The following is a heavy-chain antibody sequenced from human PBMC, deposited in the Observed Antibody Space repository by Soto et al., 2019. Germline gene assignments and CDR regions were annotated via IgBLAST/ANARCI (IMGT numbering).Heavy chain of an antibody. V-gene: IGHV4-4*07. CDR2: IYASGST. CDR3: ARGGMVIIPTATAFDY. J-gene: IGHJ4*02. Sequence: QVQLQESGPGLVKPSETLSLTCTVSGGSISPYYWSWIRQPAGKGLEWIGRIYASGSTNYNSSLKGRVTLSVTTSKNQFSLQLSSVTAADTAVYYCARGGMVIIPTATAFDYWGQGTLVTVSS. CDR1: GGSISPYY. D-gene: IGHD2-2*01.